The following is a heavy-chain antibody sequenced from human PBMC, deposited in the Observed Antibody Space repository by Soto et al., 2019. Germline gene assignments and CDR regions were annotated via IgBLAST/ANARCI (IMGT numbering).Heavy chain of an antibody. Sequence: PGESLKISCKGSGYSFTSYWIGWVRQMPGKGLEWMGIIYPGDSDTRYSPSFQGQVTISADKSISTAYLQWSSLKASDTAMYYCARPYYYDSSGYFGGDAFDIWGQGTMVTVSS. CDR2: IYPGDSDT. CDR1: GYSFTSYW. D-gene: IGHD3-22*01. V-gene: IGHV5-51*01. J-gene: IGHJ3*02. CDR3: ARPYYYDSSGYFGGDAFDI.